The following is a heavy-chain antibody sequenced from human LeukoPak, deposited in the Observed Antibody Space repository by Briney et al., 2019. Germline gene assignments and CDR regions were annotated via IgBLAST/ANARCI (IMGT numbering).Heavy chain of an antibody. V-gene: IGHV3-11*01. CDR2: ISNSGNTI. D-gene: IGHD3-16*01. J-gene: IGHJ4*02. CDR1: GFTFGDYY. CDR3: ARYRVITNDYYDS. Sequence: GGSLRLSCAASGFTFGDYYMSWIRQAPGKGLEWVSYISNSGNTIKEADSVKGRFTISRDNAQNSLFLQMKSLRAEDTAVYYCARYRVITNDYYDSWGQGTLVTVSS.